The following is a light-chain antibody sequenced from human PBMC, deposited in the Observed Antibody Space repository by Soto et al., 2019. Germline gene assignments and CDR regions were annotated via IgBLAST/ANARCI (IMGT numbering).Light chain of an antibody. Sequence: EKVMTQSPATLSMSPGERATLSCRASQSVSSFLAWYQQKPGQAHRLLIYGASTRATGIPARFSGSGSGTEFTLTISIIQSEDFAVYYCHLYSNWPSWTFGQGTKVEVK. CDR2: GAS. V-gene: IGKV3-15*01. CDR3: HLYSNWPSWT. J-gene: IGKJ1*01. CDR1: QSVSSF.